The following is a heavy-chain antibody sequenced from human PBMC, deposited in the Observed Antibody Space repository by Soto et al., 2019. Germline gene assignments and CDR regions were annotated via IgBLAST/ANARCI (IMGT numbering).Heavy chain of an antibody. CDR3: ATAFTPYDSRGYYLLN. CDR1: GYTFTNYA. J-gene: IGHJ4*02. V-gene: IGHV1-18*04. CDR2: ISTYNHNT. D-gene: IGHD3-22*01. Sequence: QVQLLQSGAEMKKPGASVQVSCKTSGYTFTNYAITWVRQAPGQGLEWLGWISTYNHNTKYAQKFQGRVTMTTDTSTGTAYMDLGSLRSDDTAVYYCATAFTPYDSRGYYLLNWGQGTLVTVSS.